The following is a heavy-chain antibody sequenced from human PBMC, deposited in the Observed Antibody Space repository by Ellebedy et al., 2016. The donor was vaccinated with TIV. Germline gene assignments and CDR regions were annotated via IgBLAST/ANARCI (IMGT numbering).Heavy chain of an antibody. CDR2: INQSGSA. D-gene: IGHD6-19*01. CDR1: GFSFRSYW. Sequence: ESLKISCAASGFSFRSYWMTWIRQPPGKGLEWIGEINQSGSATYNPSLKGRVTISVDMSKNQFSLRLTSVTAADTAVYYCAEGRSGWYYFDYWGQGTLVTVSS. J-gene: IGHJ4*02. V-gene: IGHV4-34*01. CDR3: AEGRSGWYYFDY.